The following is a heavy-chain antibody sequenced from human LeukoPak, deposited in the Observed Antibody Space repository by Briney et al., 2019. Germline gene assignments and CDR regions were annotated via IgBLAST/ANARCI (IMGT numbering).Heavy chain of an antibody. Sequence: ASVKVSCKASGYTFTSYYMHWVRQAPGQGLEWMGIINPSGGSTSYAQKFQGRVSMTRDTSTSTVYMELSSLRSEDTAVYYCARVHPSRGFDYWGQGTLVTVSS. V-gene: IGHV1-46*01. J-gene: IGHJ4*02. CDR3: ARVHPSRGFDY. D-gene: IGHD3-22*01. CDR1: GYTFTSYY. CDR2: INPSGGST.